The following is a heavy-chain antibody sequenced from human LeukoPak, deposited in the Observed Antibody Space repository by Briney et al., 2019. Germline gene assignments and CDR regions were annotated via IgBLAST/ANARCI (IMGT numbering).Heavy chain of an antibody. CDR1: GLTFSTYW. V-gene: IGHV3-7*01. CDR3: AGDIAMVRGGDV. D-gene: IGHD3-10*01. CDR2: IKQDGSEK. J-gene: IGHJ6*04. Sequence: GGSLRLSCAASGLTFSTYWMTWVRQAPGKGLEWVANIKQDGSEKNYVDSVKGRFTISRDNAKNSLYLQMNSLRVEDTAVYYCAGDIAMVRGGDVWGKGTTVTVSS.